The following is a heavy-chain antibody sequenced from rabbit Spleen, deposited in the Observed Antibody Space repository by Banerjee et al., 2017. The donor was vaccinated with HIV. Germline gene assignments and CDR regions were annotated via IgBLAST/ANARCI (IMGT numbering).Heavy chain of an antibody. J-gene: IGHJ4*01. Sequence: QEQLEESGGGLVQPEGSLTLTCTASGLDFSSSYWICWVRQAPGKGLEWIGYIDPVFGTTYYATWVNGRFTISSHNAQNTLYLQLNSLTAADTATYFCARDGAGGSYFNLWGPGDLVTVS. CDR2: IDPVFGTT. CDR1: GLDFSSSYW. V-gene: IGHV1S45*01. CDR3: ARDGAGGSYFNL. D-gene: IGHD8-1*01.